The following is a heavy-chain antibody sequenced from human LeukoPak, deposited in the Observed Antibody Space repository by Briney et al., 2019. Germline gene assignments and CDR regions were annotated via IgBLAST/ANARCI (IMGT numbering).Heavy chain of an antibody. CDR1: GFTFDDYG. D-gene: IGHD6-19*01. J-gene: IGHJ4*02. V-gene: IGHV3-20*04. CDR3: ATTGYSSGWYLN. Sequence: GGSLRLSSAASGFTFDDYGMSWVRQAPGKGLEWVSGINWNGGSTGYADSVKGRFTISRDNAKNSLYLQMNSLRAEDTALYYCATTGYSSGWYLNWGQGTLVTVSS. CDR2: INWNGGST.